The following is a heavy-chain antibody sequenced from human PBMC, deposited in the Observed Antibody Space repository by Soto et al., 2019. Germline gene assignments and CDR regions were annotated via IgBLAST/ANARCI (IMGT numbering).Heavy chain of an antibody. V-gene: IGHV1-2*02. CDR2: INPKSAAT. J-gene: IGHJ6*02. CDR1: GYSVSDYF. Sequence: ASVKVSCKASGYSVSDYFIQWVRQAPGQGLEWVAWINPKSAATNYAKKFQGRVSLTWDTSFSTAYMELTRLRPDDTAVYYCARVSWREKYGMDVWGQGTTVTVS. CDR3: ARVSWREKYGMDV.